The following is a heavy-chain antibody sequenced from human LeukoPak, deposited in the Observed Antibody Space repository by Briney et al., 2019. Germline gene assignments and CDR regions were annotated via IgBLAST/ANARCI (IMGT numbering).Heavy chain of an antibody. Sequence: GGSLRLSCAASGFTFSTYSMNWVRQAPGKGLEGVSYISNSGGTIYYADSVKGRLTISRDNAKNSLYLQMNSLRAEDTAVYYCARDRGYTYGFPSDYWGQGTLVTVSS. D-gene: IGHD5-18*01. CDR1: GFTFSTYS. CDR3: ARDRGYTYGFPSDY. CDR2: ISNSGGTI. J-gene: IGHJ4*02. V-gene: IGHV3-48*04.